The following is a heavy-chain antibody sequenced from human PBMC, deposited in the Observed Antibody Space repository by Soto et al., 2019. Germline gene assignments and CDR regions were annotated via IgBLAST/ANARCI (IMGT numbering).Heavy chain of an antibody. V-gene: IGHV1-18*04. D-gene: IGHD6-13*01. J-gene: IGHJ6*01. CDR1: GYTFTSYG. CDR2: ISAYNGNT. Sequence: GASVKVSCKASGYTFTSYGISWVRQAPGQGLEWMGWISAYNGNTNYAQKLQGRVTMTTDTSTSTAYMELRSLRSDDTAVYYCARPVSSSSSWYSPFYTYYYCMEVCRQGTTVT. CDR3: ARPVSSSSSWYSPFYTYYYCMEV.